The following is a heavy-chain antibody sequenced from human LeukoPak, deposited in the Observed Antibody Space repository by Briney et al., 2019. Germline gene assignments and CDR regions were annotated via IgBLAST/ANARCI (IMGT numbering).Heavy chain of an antibody. V-gene: IGHV1-3*01. CDR3: AQGYGDSPGY. Sequence: GASVKVSCKASGYTFTSYAMHWVRQAPGQRLEWMGWINAGNGNTKYSQKLQGRVTITRDASASTAYMELSSLRSEDTAAYYCAQGYGDSPGYRGQGTLVTVSS. CDR1: GYTFTSYA. J-gene: IGHJ4*02. D-gene: IGHD4-17*01. CDR2: INAGNGNT.